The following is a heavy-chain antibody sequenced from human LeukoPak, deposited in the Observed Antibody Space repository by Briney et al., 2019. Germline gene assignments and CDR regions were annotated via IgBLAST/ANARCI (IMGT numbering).Heavy chain of an antibody. V-gene: IGHV4-39*07. CDR2: IYYSGST. CDR3: AGISSYYMDV. J-gene: IGHJ6*03. CDR1: GGSISSSSYY. Sequence: PSETLSLTCTVSGGSISSSSYYWGWIRQPPGKGLEWIGSIYYSGSTYYNPSLKSRVTISVDTSKNQFSLKLSSVTAADTAVYYCAGISSYYMDVWGKGTTVTVSS.